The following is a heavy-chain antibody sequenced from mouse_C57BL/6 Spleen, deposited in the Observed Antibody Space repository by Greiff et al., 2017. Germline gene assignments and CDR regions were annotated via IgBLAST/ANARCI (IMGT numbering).Heavy chain of an antibody. CDR2: ISSGSSTI. CDR3: ARALDYFDY. Sequence: EVKLQESGGGLVKPGGSLKLSCAASGFTFSDYGMHWVRQASEKGLEWVAYISSGSSTIYYADTVKGRFTISRDNAKNTLFLQMTSLRSEDTAMYYCARALDYFDYWGQGTTLTVSS. J-gene: IGHJ2*01. V-gene: IGHV5-17*01. CDR1: GFTFSDYG.